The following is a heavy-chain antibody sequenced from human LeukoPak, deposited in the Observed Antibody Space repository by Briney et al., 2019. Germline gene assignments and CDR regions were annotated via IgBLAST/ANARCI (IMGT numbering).Heavy chain of an antibody. Sequence: SSETLSLTCAVSGGSISSNNWWSWVRQPPGKGLEGIGEIYHSGSTNYNPSLKSRVTISVDKSKNQFSLILNSVTAADTAVYYRARSGYFSLDYWGQGTLVTVSS. D-gene: IGHD3-22*01. CDR2: IYHSGST. CDR3: ARSGYFSLDY. J-gene: IGHJ4*02. CDR1: GGSISSNNW. V-gene: IGHV4-4*02.